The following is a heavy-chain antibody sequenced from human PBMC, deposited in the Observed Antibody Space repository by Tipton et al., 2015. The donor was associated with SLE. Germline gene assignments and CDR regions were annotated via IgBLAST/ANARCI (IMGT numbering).Heavy chain of an antibody. V-gene: IGHV3-53*01. J-gene: IGHJ4*02. Sequence: SLRLSCAASGFTVSSNYMSWVRQAPGKGLEWVSVIYSGGSTYYADSVKGRFTISRDNSKNTLYLQMNSLRAEDTAVYYCARSSLAVVHFDYWAQGTLVTVSS. CDR1: GFTVSSNY. CDR2: IYSGGST. CDR3: ARSSLAVVHFDY. D-gene: IGHD6-19*01.